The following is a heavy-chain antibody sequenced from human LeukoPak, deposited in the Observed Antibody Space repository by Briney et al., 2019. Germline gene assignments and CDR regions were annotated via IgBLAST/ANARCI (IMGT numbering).Heavy chain of an antibody. Sequence: GESLKISCAASGFTFSSYAMSWVRQAPGKGLEWVSAISGSGGSTYYADSVKGRFTISRDNSKNTLYLQMNSLRAEDTAVYYCAKDQHDSSSDYWGQGTLVTVSS. CDR2: ISGSGGST. V-gene: IGHV3-23*01. CDR1: GFTFSSYA. CDR3: AKDQHDSSSDY. D-gene: IGHD6-6*01. J-gene: IGHJ4*02.